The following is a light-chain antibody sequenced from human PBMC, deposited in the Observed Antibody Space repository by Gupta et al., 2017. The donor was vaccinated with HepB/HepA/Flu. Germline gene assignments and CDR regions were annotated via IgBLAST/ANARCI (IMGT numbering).Light chain of an antibody. J-gene: IGKJ1*01. CDR3: QQYNSWPWT. CDR2: GAS. CDR1: QDVHTN. Sequence: EIVMTQSPATLSVSPGERVAFSCRASQDVHTNLAWMQQKPGQAPKVLFYGASARATGVPARFIGSGSRTEFTLTITSLQSEDVAVYVCQQYNSWPWTFGQGTKVEI. V-gene: IGKV3-15*01.